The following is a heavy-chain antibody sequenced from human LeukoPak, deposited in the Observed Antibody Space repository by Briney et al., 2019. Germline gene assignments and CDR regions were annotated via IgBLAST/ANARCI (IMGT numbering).Heavy chain of an antibody. CDR3: ARPAAGPPKHDYYYYYGMDV. CDR2: IIPIFGTA. CDR1: GYTFTSYG. J-gene: IGHJ6*02. D-gene: IGHD6-13*01. V-gene: IGHV1-69*13. Sequence: SVKVSCKASGYTFTSYGISWVRQAPGQGLEWMGGIIPIFGTANYAQKFQGRVTITADESTSTAYMELSSLRSEDTAVYYCARPAAGPPKHDYYYYYGMDVWGQGTTVTVSS.